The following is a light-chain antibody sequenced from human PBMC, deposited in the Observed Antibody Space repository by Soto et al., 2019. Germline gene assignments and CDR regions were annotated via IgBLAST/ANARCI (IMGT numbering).Light chain of an antibody. CDR2: GAS. V-gene: IGKV3-20*01. Sequence: VLTQSPATLSVSPGERATLSCRASQSVSSNYVAWFHQKPGQAPRLLIYGASSRATGVPDRFSASGSGTDFTLTISRLEPEDFAVYYCQQYGRSPFTFGPGTKVDIK. J-gene: IGKJ3*01. CDR1: QSVSSNY. CDR3: QQYGRSPFT.